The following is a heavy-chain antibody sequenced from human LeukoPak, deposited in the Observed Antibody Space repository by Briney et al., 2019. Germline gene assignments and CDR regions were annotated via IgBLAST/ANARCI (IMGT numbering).Heavy chain of an antibody. V-gene: IGHV3-15*01. D-gene: IGHD4-17*01. J-gene: IGHJ4*02. Sequence: KPGGSLRLSCAASGFTFSNAWMSWVRQAPGKGLEWVGRIKSKTDSGTTDYAAPVKGRFTISRDDSKNTLYLQMNSLKTEDTAVYYCTTGAMTTVNPFDYWGQGTLVTVSS. CDR2: IKSKTDSGTT. CDR3: TTGAMTTVNPFDY. CDR1: GFTFSNAW.